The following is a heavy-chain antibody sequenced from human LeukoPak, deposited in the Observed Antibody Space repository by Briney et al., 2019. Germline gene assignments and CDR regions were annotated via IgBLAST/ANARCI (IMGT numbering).Heavy chain of an antibody. CDR2: IYYSGST. J-gene: IGHJ5*02. CDR3: ARLGRYDILTGYYAAVWWFDP. D-gene: IGHD3-9*01. Sequence: SETLSLTCTVSGGSISSYYWSWIRQPPGKGLEWIGYIYYSGSTNYNPSLKSRVTISVDTSKNQFSLKLSSVTAADTAVYYCARLGRYDILTGYYAAVWWFDPWGQGTLVTVSS. CDR1: GGSISSYY. V-gene: IGHV4-59*12.